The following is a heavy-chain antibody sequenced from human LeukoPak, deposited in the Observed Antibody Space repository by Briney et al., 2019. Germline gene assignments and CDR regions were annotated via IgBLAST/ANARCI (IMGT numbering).Heavy chain of an antibody. V-gene: IGHV3-23*01. CDR3: AKAPVTTCSGAYCYPFDY. Sequence: PGGSLRLSCAASGFTSSSYAMSWVRQGPGKGLEWVSAISVSGNTYHANSVKGRFTISRDRSKNTLYLQMNSLRAGDAAVYYCAKAPVTTCSGAYCYPFDYWSQGTLVTVSS. J-gene: IGHJ4*02. CDR2: ISVSGNT. CDR1: GFTSSSYA. D-gene: IGHD2-15*01.